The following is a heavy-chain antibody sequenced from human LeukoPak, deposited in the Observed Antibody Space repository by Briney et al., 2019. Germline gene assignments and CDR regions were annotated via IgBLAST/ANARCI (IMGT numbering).Heavy chain of an antibody. V-gene: IGHV1-46*01. CDR3: ARVGTIFGVTSRYWFDP. CDR2: INPSGGST. J-gene: IGHJ5*02. D-gene: IGHD3-3*01. Sequence: ASVKVSCKASGYTFSSYYMHWVRQAPGQGLEWMGVINPSGGSTSYAQKFQGRVTITRDTSASTAYMELSSLRSEDTAVYYCARVGTIFGVTSRYWFDPWGQGTLVTVSS. CDR1: GYTFSSYY.